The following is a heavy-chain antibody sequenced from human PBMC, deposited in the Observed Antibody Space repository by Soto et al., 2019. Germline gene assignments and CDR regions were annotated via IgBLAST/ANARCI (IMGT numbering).Heavy chain of an antibody. CDR1: GFTFSSYG. V-gene: IGHV3-30*18. D-gene: IGHD3-3*01. J-gene: IGHJ6*02. CDR3: AKEREVSAVFLEWPTLPKYGMDV. Sequence: GGSLRLSCAASGFTFSSYGMHWVRQAPGKGLEWVAVISYEGSNKYYADSVKGRFTISRDNSKNTLYLQMNSLRAEDTAVYYCAKEREVSAVFLEWPTLPKYGMDVWGQGTTVTVSS. CDR2: ISYEGSNK.